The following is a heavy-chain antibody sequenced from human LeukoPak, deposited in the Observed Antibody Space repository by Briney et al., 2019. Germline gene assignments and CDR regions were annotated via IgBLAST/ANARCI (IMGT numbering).Heavy chain of an antibody. CDR1: GYTFTSYY. D-gene: IGHD6-13*01. CDR2: INPSGGST. Sequence: ASVKVSCKASGYTFTSYYMHWVRQAPGQGLEWMGIINPSGGSTSYAQKFQGRVTMTRDMSTSTVYMELSSLRSEDTAVYYYARDSQVAAAGEVNWFDPWGQGTLVTVSS. V-gene: IGHV1-46*01. CDR3: ARDSQVAAAGEVNWFDP. J-gene: IGHJ5*02.